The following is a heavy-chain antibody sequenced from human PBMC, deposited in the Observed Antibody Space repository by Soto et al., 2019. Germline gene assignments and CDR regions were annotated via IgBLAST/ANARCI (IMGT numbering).Heavy chain of an antibody. Sequence: SETLSLTCTVSGGSISSYYWSWIRQTPGKGLEWIGYIYYSGSTNYNPSLKSRVTISVDTSKNQFSLKLSSVTAADTAVYYCARHASGNYDILTGYYYYYYGMDVWGQGTTVTVSS. D-gene: IGHD3-9*01. CDR3: ARHASGNYDILTGYYYYYYGMDV. CDR2: IYYSGST. V-gene: IGHV4-59*08. CDR1: GGSISSYY. J-gene: IGHJ6*02.